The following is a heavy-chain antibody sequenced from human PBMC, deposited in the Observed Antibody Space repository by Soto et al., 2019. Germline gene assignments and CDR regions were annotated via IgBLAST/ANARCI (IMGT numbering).Heavy chain of an antibody. J-gene: IGHJ6*02. V-gene: IGHV1-3*01. CDR2: INAGNGNT. CDR3: ARTLIFGVVTPYYYYGMDV. Sequence: ASVKVSCKASGYTFTSYAMHWVRQAPGQRLEWMGWINAGNGNTKYSQKFQGRVTITRDTSASTAYMELSSLRSEDTAVYYCARTLIFGVVTPYYYYGMDVWGQGTTVTVSS. D-gene: IGHD3-3*01. CDR1: GYTFTSYA.